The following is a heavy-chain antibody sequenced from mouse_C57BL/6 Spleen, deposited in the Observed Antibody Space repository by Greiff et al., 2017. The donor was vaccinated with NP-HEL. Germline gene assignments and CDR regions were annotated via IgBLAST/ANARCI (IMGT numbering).Heavy chain of an antibody. V-gene: IGHV1-50*01. CDR2: IDPSDSYT. Sequence: QVQLQQPGAELVKPGASVKLSCKASGYTFTSYWMQWVKQRPGQGLEWIGEIDPSDSYTNYNQKFKGKATLTVDTSSSTAYMQLSSLTSEDSAVYYCARRRNYGYFDVWGTGTTVTVSS. CDR3: ARRRNYGYFDV. CDR1: GYTFTSYW. J-gene: IGHJ1*03.